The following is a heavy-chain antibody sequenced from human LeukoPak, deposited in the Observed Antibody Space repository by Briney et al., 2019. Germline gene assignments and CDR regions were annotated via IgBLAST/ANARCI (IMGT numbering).Heavy chain of an antibody. CDR3: ARAGPGGDCRGYGCHHDNWYFDL. Sequence: ASVKVSCKVSGYTLTELSMHWVRQAPGQGLEWMGRINPDSGYKNYAQKIQGRITLTTDTSINTAFMELNGLRSDDTAVYYCARAGPGGDCRGYGCHHDNWYFDLWGRGTLVHVSS. D-gene: IGHD2-21*01. V-gene: IGHV1-2*06. J-gene: IGHJ2*01. CDR2: INPDSGYK. CDR1: GYTLTELS.